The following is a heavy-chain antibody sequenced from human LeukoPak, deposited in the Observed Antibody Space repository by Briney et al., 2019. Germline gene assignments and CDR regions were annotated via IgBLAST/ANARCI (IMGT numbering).Heavy chain of an antibody. CDR1: GGSFSGYY. CDR2: INHSGST. D-gene: IGHD5-18*01. V-gene: IGHV4-34*01. CDR3: ARGAVDTAMAFDY. Sequence: SGTLSLTCAVYGGSFSGYYWSWIRQPPGKGLEWIGEINHSGSTNYNPSLKSRVTISVDTSKNQFSLKLSSVTAADTAVYYCARGAVDTAMAFDYWGQGTLVTVSS. J-gene: IGHJ4*02.